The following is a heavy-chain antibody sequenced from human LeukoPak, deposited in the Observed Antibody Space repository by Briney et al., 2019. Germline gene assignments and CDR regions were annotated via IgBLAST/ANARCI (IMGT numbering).Heavy chain of an antibody. V-gene: IGHV3-21*01. Sequence: GGSLRLSCVASGFNFGSYWMSWVRQAPGKGLEWVSYISTSSTYIYYADLVRGRFSISRDNAKNSLYLHMNSLKADDTAVYYCARDASGSSIGLIDFWGQGTLVTVSS. CDR2: ISTSSTYI. J-gene: IGHJ4*02. CDR1: GFNFGSYW. CDR3: ARDASGSSIGLIDF. D-gene: IGHD1-26*01.